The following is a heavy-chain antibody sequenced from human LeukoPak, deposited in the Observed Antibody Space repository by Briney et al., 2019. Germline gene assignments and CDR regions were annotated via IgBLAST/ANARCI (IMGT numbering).Heavy chain of an antibody. CDR2: VNHFGSP. J-gene: IGHJ4*02. V-gene: IGHV4-34*01. Sequence: PSETLSLTCAVYGGSFSGYYWSWIRQSPGKGLEWIGEVNHFGSPSYNPSLKSRVTISVDTSKNQFSLKLSPVTAADTAVYYCARGAEIRYDSSGQVDYWGQGTLVTVSS. D-gene: IGHD3-22*01. CDR1: GGSFSGYY. CDR3: ARGAEIRYDSSGQVDY.